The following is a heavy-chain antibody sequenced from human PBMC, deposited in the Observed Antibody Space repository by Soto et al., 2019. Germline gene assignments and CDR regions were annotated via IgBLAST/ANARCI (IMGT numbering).Heavy chain of an antibody. CDR2: IDPSDSFT. V-gene: IGHV5-10-1*01. CDR3: AKKGAILEVVMDWFDP. D-gene: IGHD3-3*01. CDR1: GYTFTSYW. Sequence: GESLKISCKASGYTFTSYWITWVRQLPGKGLEWIGRIDPSDSFTDYSPSFRGHVTFSVDKSLNTAYLRWSSLQASDSAMYYCAKKGAILEVVMDWFDPWGRGTLVTLSS. J-gene: IGHJ5*02.